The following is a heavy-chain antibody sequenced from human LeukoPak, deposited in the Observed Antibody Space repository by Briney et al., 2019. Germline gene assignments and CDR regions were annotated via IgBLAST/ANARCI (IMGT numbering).Heavy chain of an antibody. Sequence: SETLSLTCTVSGGSISSGGYYWSWIRQHPGKGLEWIGYIYYSGSTYYNPSLKSRVTISVDTSKNQFSLKLSSVTAADTAVYYCARENPITIFGVVIDDAFDIWGQGTMVTVSS. CDR3: ARENPITIFGVVIDDAFDI. J-gene: IGHJ3*02. D-gene: IGHD3-3*01. V-gene: IGHV4-31*03. CDR2: IYYSGST. CDR1: GGSISSGGYY.